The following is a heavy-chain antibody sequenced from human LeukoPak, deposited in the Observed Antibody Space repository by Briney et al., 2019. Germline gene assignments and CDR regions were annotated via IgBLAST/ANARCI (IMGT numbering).Heavy chain of an antibody. CDR3: ARGAAEGLDR. CDR1: GYTFTSNA. D-gene: IGHD6-13*01. Sequence: GASVTVSCKASGYTFTSNAMHWVRQAPGQRPEWMGWFNTGNGNTKYSQKFQGRVTISRDTSANTAYMEVSSLRSEDTAVYYCARGAAEGLDRWGQGTLVTVSS. J-gene: IGHJ5*02. CDR2: FNTGNGNT. V-gene: IGHV1-3*04.